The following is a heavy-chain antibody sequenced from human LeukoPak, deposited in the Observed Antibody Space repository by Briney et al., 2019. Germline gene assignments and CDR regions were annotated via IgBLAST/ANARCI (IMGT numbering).Heavy chain of an antibody. J-gene: IGHJ4*02. CDR1: GGSISSSTSY. CDR2: IYYSGST. CDR3: ARQMYYYDSSGYYDY. D-gene: IGHD3-22*01. V-gene: IGHV4-39*01. Sequence: PSEPLSLTCTVSGGSISSSTSYWGWIRRPPGKGLVWIGSIYYSGSTYYNPSLKSRVTISVDTSKNQFSLRMSSVTAADTAVYFCARQMYYYDSSGYYDYWGQGALVTVSS.